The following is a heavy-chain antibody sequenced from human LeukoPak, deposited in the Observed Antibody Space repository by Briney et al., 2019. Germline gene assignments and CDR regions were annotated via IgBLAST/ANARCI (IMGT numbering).Heavy chain of an antibody. J-gene: IGHJ3*02. V-gene: IGHV1-46*01. CDR1: GYTFTSYY. D-gene: IGHD5-24*01. CDR3: ARDRDGYNLSPGAFDI. CDR2: INPSGGST. Sequence: ASVKVSCKASGYTFTSYYMHWVRQAPGQGLEWMGIINPSGGSTSYAQKFQGRVTMTRDTSTSTVYMELSGLRSEDTAVYYCARDRDGYNLSPGAFDIWGQGTMVTVSS.